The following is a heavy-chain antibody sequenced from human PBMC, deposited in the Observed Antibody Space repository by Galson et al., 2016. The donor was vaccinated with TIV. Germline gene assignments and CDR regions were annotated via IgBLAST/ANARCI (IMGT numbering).Heavy chain of an antibody. V-gene: IGHV1-46*01. Sequence: SVKVPCKASGFTFSDYYMHWVRQAPGQGLEWMGIINPSGAGTSYPQRLQGRISLTRDTSTSTVYMEVSSLKSEDTAVYFCAKESDWGVAEFDFWGQGTPVSVSS. D-gene: IGHD2-21*01. CDR1: GFTFSDYY. CDR2: INPSGAGT. J-gene: IGHJ4*02. CDR3: AKESDWGVAEFDF.